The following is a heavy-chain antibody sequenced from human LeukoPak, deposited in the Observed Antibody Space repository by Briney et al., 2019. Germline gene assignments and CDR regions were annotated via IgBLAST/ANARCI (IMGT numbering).Heavy chain of an antibody. Sequence: SETLSLTCTVSGGSISSSSYYWGWIRQPPGKGLEWIGSIYYSGSTYYNPSLKSRVTISVDTSKNQFSLKLSSVTAADTAVYYCARTSELPKLATDAFDIWGQGTMVTVPS. V-gene: IGHV4-39*07. J-gene: IGHJ3*02. CDR1: GGSISSSSYY. CDR3: ARTSELPKLATDAFDI. D-gene: IGHD1-1*01. CDR2: IYYSGST.